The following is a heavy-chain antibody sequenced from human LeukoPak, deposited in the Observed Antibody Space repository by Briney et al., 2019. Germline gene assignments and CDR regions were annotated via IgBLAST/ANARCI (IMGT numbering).Heavy chain of an antibody. J-gene: IGHJ4*02. CDR3: AKAKEWNLDRERFDY. D-gene: IGHD1-1*01. V-gene: IGHV3-23*01. CDR1: GFTFSSYA. CDR2: ISGSGGST. Sequence: PGGSLRLSCAASGFTFSSYAMSWVRQAPVKGLEWVSAISGSGGSTYYADSVKGRFTISRDNSKNTLYLQMNSLRAEDTAVYYCAKAKEWNLDRERFDYWGQGTLVTVSS.